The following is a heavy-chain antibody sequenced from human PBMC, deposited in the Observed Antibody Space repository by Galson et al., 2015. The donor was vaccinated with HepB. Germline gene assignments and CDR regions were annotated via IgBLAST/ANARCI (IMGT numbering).Heavy chain of an antibody. D-gene: IGHD6-13*01. J-gene: IGHJ4*02. CDR3: TRDPPSITAAGNFDY. CDR2: ISVYNGNT. V-gene: IGHV1-18*04. Sequence: SVKVSCKASGYTFAHFGVSWVRQAPGHGLEWMGWISVYNGNTHYVQNFQDRLTMTTDTSTATAYMELRSLRSDDTAIYYCTRDPPSITAAGNFDYWGQGTLVTVPS. CDR1: GYTFAHFG.